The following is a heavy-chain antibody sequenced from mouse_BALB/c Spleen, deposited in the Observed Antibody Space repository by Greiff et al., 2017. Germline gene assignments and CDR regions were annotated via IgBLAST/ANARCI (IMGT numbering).Heavy chain of an antibody. CDR1: GFTFSSYG. V-gene: IGHV5-6*01. J-gene: IGHJ3*01. Sequence: EVKLMESGGDLVKPGGSLKLSCAASGFTFSSYGMSWVRQTPDKRLEWVATISSGGSYNYYPDSVKGRFTISRDNAKNTLYLQMSSLKSEDTAMYYCARQGGYGNYGAYWGQGTLVTVSA. CDR3: ARQGGYGNYGAY. D-gene: IGHD2-1*01. CDR2: ISSGGSYN.